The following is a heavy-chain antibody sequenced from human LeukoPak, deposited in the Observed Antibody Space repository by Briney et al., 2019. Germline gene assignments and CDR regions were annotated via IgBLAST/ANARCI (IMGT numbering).Heavy chain of an antibody. D-gene: IGHD6-19*01. CDR2: INPSGGST. Sequence: ASVKVSCKASGYTFTSYYMHWVRQAPGQGLEWMGIINPSGGSTSYAQKFQGRVTMTRDTSTSTVYMELSSLRSEDTAVYYCARGGSGWYSDGELDYWGQGTLVTVSS. V-gene: IGHV1-46*01. CDR1: GYTFTSYY. J-gene: IGHJ4*02. CDR3: ARGGSGWYSDGELDY.